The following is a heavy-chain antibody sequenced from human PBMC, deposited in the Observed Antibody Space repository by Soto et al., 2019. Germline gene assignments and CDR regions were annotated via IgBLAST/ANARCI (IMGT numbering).Heavy chain of an antibody. CDR3: ARGKDYYDSSGYYEDWFDP. J-gene: IGHJ5*02. D-gene: IGHD3-22*01. V-gene: IGHV4-34*01. CDR1: GGSFSGYY. CDR2: INHSGST. Sequence: SETLSLTCAVYGGSFSGYYWSWNRQPPGKGLEWIGEINHSGSTNYNPSLKSRVTISVDTSKNQFSLKLSSVTAADTAVYYCARGKDYYDSSGYYEDWFDPWGQGTLVTVSS.